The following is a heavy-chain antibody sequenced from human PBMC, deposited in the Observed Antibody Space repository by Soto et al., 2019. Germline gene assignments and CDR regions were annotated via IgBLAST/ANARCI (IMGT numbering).Heavy chain of an antibody. V-gene: IGHV4-59*08. CDR1: GGSISGYY. D-gene: IGHD1-26*01. CDR3: AKHVVIVSGGSSYVF. CDR2: VYYTGYT. Sequence: PETLSLTCSVPGGSISGYYWSWIRQPPGKGLEFVGYVYYTGYTNYNPSLKSRLTISLDMSKNQISLKLTSVTAADTAVYYCAKHVVIVSGGSSYVFWGQGILVTVSS. J-gene: IGHJ4*02.